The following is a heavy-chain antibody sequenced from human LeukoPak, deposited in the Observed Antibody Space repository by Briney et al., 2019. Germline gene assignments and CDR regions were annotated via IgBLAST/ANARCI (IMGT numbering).Heavy chain of an antibody. CDR1: GYSISRDYY. CDR3: ARHCFSSGCLIDY. J-gene: IGHJ4*02. CDR2: IYHSGDT. Sequence: PSETLSLTCTVSGYSISRDYYWGWIRQPPGEGLEWIGSIYHSGDTHYSPSLRSRVTISVDTSKNQFSLKLNSVTAADTAVYYCARHCFSSGCLIDYWGQGTLVTVSS. D-gene: IGHD6-19*01. V-gene: IGHV4-38-2*02.